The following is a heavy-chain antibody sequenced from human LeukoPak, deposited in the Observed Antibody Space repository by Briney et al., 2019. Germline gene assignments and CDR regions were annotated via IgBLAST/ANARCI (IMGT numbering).Heavy chain of an antibody. CDR1: GFTLSTYS. Sequence: GWSVRLFCAGWGFTLSTYSMNGARRARAKGLEYGSYSNSSSPTLHYADSVKGRFTISRDNAKNSMYLQMNSLITEDTAVYYCARVKLVVVPAAMGEDHYYMDVWGKGTTVTVSS. CDR3: ARVKLVVVPAAMGEDHYYMDV. J-gene: IGHJ6*03. CDR2: SNSSSPTL. D-gene: IGHD2-2*01. V-gene: IGHV3-48*01.